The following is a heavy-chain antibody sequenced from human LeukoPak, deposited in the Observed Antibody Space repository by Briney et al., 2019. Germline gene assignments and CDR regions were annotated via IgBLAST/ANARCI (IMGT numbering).Heavy chain of an antibody. D-gene: IGHD3-10*01. CDR2: IYYSGRT. J-gene: IGHJ4*02. V-gene: IGHV4-30-4*01. Sequence: SETLSLTCTVSGGSLSSGDYSGNWIRQPPGKGLEWIGNIYYSGRTSYNPSLKRRVTISVDTSKNQFSLRLRSVTAADTAVYYCARVLNTLVRGVNFDYWGQGTLVTVSS. CDR1: GGSLSSGDYS. CDR3: ARVLNTLVRGVNFDY.